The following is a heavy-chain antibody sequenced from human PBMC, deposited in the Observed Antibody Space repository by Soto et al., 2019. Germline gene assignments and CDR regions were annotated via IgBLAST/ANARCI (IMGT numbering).Heavy chain of an antibody. CDR3: VRNRVGISWYADS. Sequence: QLQLQESGSGLVKPSETLSLTCSVSGGSISSGGYSWSWIRQPPGKGLEWIGYLYHSGSTQYNPSLNCRVAISVDGSNNQLPLKLTSVTAADTAGYYCVRNRVGISWYADSWGRGTRVTVSS. J-gene: IGHJ5*01. CDR1: GGSISSGGYS. V-gene: IGHV4-30-2*01. CDR2: LYHSGST. D-gene: IGHD6-13*01.